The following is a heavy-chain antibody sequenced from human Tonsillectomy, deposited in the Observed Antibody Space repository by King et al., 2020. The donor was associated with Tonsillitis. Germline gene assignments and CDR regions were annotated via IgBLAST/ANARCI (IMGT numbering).Heavy chain of an antibody. Sequence: TLKESGPVLVKPTETLTLTCSVSGSSLSNARVAVSWIRQPPGKALEWLAHIFSNGEKTYRTSLKSRLTISRDTSKSQVVLTMTNMDPVDTATYYCARGFVDIWTGDDSEDWGQGTLVTVSS. CDR3: ARGFVDIWTGDDSED. D-gene: IGHD3-9*01. J-gene: IGHJ4*02. CDR1: GSSLSNARVA. CDR2: IFSNGEK. V-gene: IGHV2-26*01.